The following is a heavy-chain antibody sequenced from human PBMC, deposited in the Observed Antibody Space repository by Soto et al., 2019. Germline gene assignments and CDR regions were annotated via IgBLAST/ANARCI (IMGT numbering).Heavy chain of an antibody. V-gene: IGHV1-24*01. CDR3: ATLQRGYSSSWYDNYYYGMDV. D-gene: IGHD6-13*01. J-gene: IGHJ6*04. Sequence: ASVKVSCKVSGYTLTELSMHWVRQAPGKGLEWMGGFDPEDGETIYAQKFQGRVTMTEDTSTDTAYMELSSLRSEDTAVYYCATLQRGYSSSWYDNYYYGMDVWGKGTTVTVTS. CDR1: GYTLTELS. CDR2: FDPEDGET.